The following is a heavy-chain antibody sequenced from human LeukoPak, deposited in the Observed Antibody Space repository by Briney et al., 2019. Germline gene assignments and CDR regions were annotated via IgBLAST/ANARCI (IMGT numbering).Heavy chain of an antibody. CDR2: IYHSGST. D-gene: IGHD3-16*02. V-gene: IGHV4-38-2*02. J-gene: IGHJ4*02. Sequence: PSETLSLTCTVSGYSISSGYYWGWIRQPPGKGLEWIGSIYHSGSTYYNPSLKSRVTISVDTSKNQFSLKLSSVTAADTAVYYCARGSMITFGGVIANFDYWGQGTLVTVSS. CDR3: ARGSMITFGGVIANFDY. CDR1: GYSISSGYY.